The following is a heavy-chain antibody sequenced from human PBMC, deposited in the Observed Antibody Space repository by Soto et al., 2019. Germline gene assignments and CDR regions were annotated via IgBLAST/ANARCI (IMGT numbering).Heavy chain of an antibody. V-gene: IGHV3-30*18. Sequence: QVQLVESGGGVIQPGGSLRLSCGASGFTLSNFGVHWVRQAPGKGPEWVGAISSDGKTESYGASVRGRFTVSRENSQNRVFLQMNSLRSDVTSVYYCAQGHVRVIHSNFDIWGQGTMVTVSS. CDR2: ISSDGKTE. CDR3: AQGHVRVIHSNFDI. D-gene: IGHD7-27*01. J-gene: IGHJ3*02. CDR1: GFTLSNFG.